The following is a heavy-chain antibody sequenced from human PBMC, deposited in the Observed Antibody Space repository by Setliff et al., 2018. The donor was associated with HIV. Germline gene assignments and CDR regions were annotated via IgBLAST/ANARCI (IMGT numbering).Heavy chain of an antibody. V-gene: IGHV4-30-4*08. CDR2: ISSSGGT. Sequence: PSETLSLTCTVSGGSISSGEYYWSWIRQPPGKGLEWLGYISSSGGTDYNPSLKSRVIISIDKSKNKFPLKLSSVTAADTAVYYCARRRSSGWYHYFDYWGQGTLVTVSS. CDR1: GGSISSGEYY. D-gene: IGHD6-19*01. CDR3: ARRRSSGWYHYFDY. J-gene: IGHJ4*02.